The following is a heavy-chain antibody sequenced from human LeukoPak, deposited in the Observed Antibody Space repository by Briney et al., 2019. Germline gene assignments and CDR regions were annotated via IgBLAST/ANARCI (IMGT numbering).Heavy chain of an antibody. V-gene: IGHV4-59*01. CDR2: IYYSGST. CDR1: GFTFGDYA. CDR3: ARDMGATEGG. J-gene: IGHJ4*02. Sequence: LRLSCTASGFTFGDYAMSWIRQPPGKGLEWIGYIYYSGSTNYNPSLKSRVTISVDTSKNKFSLKLSSVTAADTAVYYCARDMGATEGGWGQGTLVTVSS. D-gene: IGHD1-26*01.